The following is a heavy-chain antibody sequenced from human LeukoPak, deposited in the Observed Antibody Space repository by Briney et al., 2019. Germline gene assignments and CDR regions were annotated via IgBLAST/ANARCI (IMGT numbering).Heavy chain of an antibody. CDR1: AFTFSSYG. D-gene: IGHD3-10*01. CDR2: IQYDRTNE. J-gene: IGHJ4*02. V-gene: IGHV3-30*02. CDR3: AKDSAGGVRGVTQDYFDY. Sequence: GGSLRLSCAASAFTFSSYGMHWVRQAPGKGLEWVAYIQYDRTNEQYAHSVKGRFRISRDNSNNILYLQMNSLRTEDTAVYYCAKDSAGGVRGVTQDYFDYWGQGTLVTVSS.